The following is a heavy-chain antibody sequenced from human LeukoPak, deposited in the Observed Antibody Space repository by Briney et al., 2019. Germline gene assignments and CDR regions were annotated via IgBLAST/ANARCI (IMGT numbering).Heavy chain of an antibody. Sequence: PSETLSLTCAVYGGSFSGYYWSWIRQPPGKGLEWIGDINHSGSTNYNPYLRSRVTISVDTSKNQFSLKLSSVTAADTAVYYCARADTIFGVVITHYYYGMDVWGQGTTVTVSS. CDR1: GGSFSGYY. CDR2: INHSGST. J-gene: IGHJ6*02. CDR3: ARADTIFGVVITHYYYGMDV. V-gene: IGHV4-34*01. D-gene: IGHD3-3*01.